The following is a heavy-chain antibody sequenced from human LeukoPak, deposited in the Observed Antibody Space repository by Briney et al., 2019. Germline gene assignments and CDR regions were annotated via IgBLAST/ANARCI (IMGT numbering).Heavy chain of an antibody. CDR2: IKQDGSEK. CDR3: ARDMPGNYGDYPHAFDI. J-gene: IGHJ3*02. Sequence: PGGSLRLSCAASGFTFSNYWMNWVRQAPGKGLECVASIKQDGSEKFYVDSVKGRFTISRDNAKNSLYLQMNSLRAEDTAVYYCARDMPGNYGDYPHAFDIWGQGTMVPVSS. D-gene: IGHD4-17*01. V-gene: IGHV3-7*01. CDR1: GFTFSNYW.